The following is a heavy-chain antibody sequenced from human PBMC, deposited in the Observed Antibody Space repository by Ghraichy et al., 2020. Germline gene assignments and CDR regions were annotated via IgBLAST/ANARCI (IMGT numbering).Heavy chain of an antibody. D-gene: IGHD2-21*02. J-gene: IGHJ6*02. CDR3: VRPDPDSLVAGTRGYHFYSIDV. CDR2: LSSSGST. CDR1: GGSVSRSGYF. V-gene: IGHV4-39*01. Sequence: SETLSLTCSVSGGSVSRSGYFWGWIRLSPGRGLEWIGGLSSSGSTFQNPSLKGRVTISVGSSKDTFSLTLTSATAADTAVYYCVRPDPDSLVAGTRGYHFYSIDVGGPGTTVTVSS.